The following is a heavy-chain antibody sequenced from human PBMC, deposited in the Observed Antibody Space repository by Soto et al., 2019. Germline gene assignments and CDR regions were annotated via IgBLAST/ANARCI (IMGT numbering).Heavy chain of an antibody. J-gene: IGHJ6*02. CDR2: IRCYNGKT. CDR3: ARDAPPPELRFLEWHNYDYNGMDV. V-gene: IGHV1-18*01. D-gene: IGHD3-3*01. CDR1: GYSFTAYG. Sequence: QVQVVQSGDEVKETGASVRVSCKTSGYSFTAYGISWVRQAPGQGLEWMGWIRCYNGKTKYAQKVQGRVTMTTDTSTSTAYMEGRGLRSDDTAIYYCARDAPPPELRFLEWHNYDYNGMDVWGQGTTVTVSS.